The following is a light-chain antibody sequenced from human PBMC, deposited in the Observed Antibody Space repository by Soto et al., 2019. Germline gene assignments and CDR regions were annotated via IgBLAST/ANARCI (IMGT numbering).Light chain of an antibody. J-gene: IGKJ5*01. CDR3: QQYNNWRSIT. CDR1: QSVSNN. Sequence: ETMLTQNPGTLSRYPEERVSLSCRARQSVSNNYLALYQQKPGQAPRLLIYGASTRATGIPARFSGSGSGTEFTLTISSLQSEDFAVYYCQQYNNWRSITFGRGTRLEIK. V-gene: IGKV3-15*01. CDR2: GAS.